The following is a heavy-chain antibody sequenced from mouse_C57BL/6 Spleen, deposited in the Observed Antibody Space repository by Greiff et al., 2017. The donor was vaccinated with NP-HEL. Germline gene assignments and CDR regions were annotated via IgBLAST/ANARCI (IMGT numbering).Heavy chain of an antibody. CDR1: GFTFSSYG. V-gene: IGHV5-6*01. Sequence: EVQWVESGGDLVKPGGSLKLSCAASGFTFSSYGMSWVRQTPDKRLEWVATISSGGSYTYYPDRVKGRFTISRDNAKNTLYLQMSSLKSEDTAMYYCASYYYGSSYWFAYWGQGTLVTVSA. CDR2: ISSGGSYT. CDR3: ASYYYGSSYWFAY. J-gene: IGHJ3*01. D-gene: IGHD1-1*01.